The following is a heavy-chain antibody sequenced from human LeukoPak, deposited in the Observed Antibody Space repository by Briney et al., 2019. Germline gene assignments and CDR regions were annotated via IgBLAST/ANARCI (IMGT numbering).Heavy chain of an antibody. J-gene: IGHJ4*02. D-gene: IGHD3-3*01. Sequence: PGGSLRLSCAASGFTFSSYSMNWVRQAPGKGLEWVSSISSSSSYIYYADSVKGRFTISRDNAKNSLYLQMNSLRAEDTAVYYCARDEGATIFGVLPDYWGQGTLVTVSS. CDR2: ISSSSSYI. V-gene: IGHV3-21*01. CDR3: ARDEGATIFGVLPDY. CDR1: GFTFSSYS.